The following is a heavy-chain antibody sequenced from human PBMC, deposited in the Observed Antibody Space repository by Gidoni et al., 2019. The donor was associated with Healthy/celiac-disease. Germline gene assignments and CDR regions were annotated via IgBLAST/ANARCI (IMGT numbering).Heavy chain of an antibody. CDR1: GVTFSSYA. CDR2: ISYDGSNK. Sequence: VQLVESGGGVVQPGRSLRLSRAASGVTFSSYAMHWVRQAQGKGLEWVAVISYDGSNKYDADAVKGRFTISRDNSKNTLYLQMNSLRAEDTAVYYCARDRLAAAGSDGMDVWGQGTTVTVSS. CDR3: ARDRLAAAGSDGMDV. D-gene: IGHD6-13*01. J-gene: IGHJ6*02. V-gene: IGHV3-30*04.